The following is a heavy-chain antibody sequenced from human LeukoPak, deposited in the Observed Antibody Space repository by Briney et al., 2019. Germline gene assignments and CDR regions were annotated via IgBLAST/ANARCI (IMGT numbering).Heavy chain of an antibody. CDR2: SNAYSGNT. J-gene: IGHJ4*02. D-gene: IGHD2-2*01. CDR3: VFGECSSTSCYPRRDY. V-gene: IGHV1-18*01. CDR1: GYRFTTYG. Sequence: ASVKVSCKASGYRFTTYGISWVRQAPGQGLEWVGWSNAYSGNTDYTENLQGRVTMATDTSTATAYMELRGLRSDDTAVYYCVFGECSSTSCYPRRDYWGQGTLVTVSS.